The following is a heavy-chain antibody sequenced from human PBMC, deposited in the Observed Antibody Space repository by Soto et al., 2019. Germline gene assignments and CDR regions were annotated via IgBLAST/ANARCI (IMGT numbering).Heavy chain of an antibody. D-gene: IGHD2-8*02. CDR1: GGTFSRYT. CDR3: ASHFTGVLVLGTSPPGGDNYGWDV. V-gene: IGHV1-69*02. Sequence: QVQLVQSGAEVKKPGSSVKVSCKASGGTFSRYTFTWVRQAPGQGLEWMGRIIPILDIPNYAQNFQGRVTITDDKSTTTPYMELSSLTSDDTAVYYCASHFTGVLVLGTSPPGGDNYGWDVWGQGPTVTVSS. CDR2: IIPILDIP. J-gene: IGHJ6*02.